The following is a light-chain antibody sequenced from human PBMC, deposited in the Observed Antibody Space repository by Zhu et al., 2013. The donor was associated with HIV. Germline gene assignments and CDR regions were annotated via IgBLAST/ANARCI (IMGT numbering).Light chain of an antibody. CDR2: DAS. V-gene: IGKV1-5*01. CDR3: LQHNNYPRT. J-gene: IGKJ1*01. CDR1: ESIRTW. Sequence: DIQMTQSPSSLSASIGDRVTITCRASESIRTWLAWYQQKPGTAPKLLIYDASSLQDGVPSRFSGSGSGTQFALTISSLQPEDFATYFCLQHNNYPRTFGQGTKVEIK.